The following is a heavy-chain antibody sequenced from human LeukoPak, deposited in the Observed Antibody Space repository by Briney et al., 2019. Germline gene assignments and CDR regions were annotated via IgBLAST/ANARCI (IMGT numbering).Heavy chain of an antibody. V-gene: IGHV3-23*01. D-gene: IGHD6-13*01. CDR3: AKKYSSSWSNPPHDAFDI. J-gene: IGHJ3*02. CDR2: ISGSGGST. CDR1: GFTFSSYG. Sequence: PGGSLRLSCAASGFTFSSYGMSWVRQAPGKGLEWVSAISGSGGSTYYADSVKGRFTISRDNSKNTLYLQMNSLRAEDTAVYYCAKKYSSSWSNPPHDAFDIWGQGTMVTVSS.